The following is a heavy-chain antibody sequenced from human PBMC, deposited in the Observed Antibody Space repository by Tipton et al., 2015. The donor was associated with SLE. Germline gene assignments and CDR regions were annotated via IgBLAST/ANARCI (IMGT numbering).Heavy chain of an antibody. CDR3: ARHFYNIGWNHFDN. CDR1: GGFIIGFY. CDR2: IHHSGSI. D-gene: IGHD6-19*01. V-gene: IGHV4-59*08. Sequence: TLSLTCSVSGGFIIGFYWIWIRQPPGKGLEWIGYIHHSGSINYNPSLRSQVTMSMDTSQNQFSLKLSSVTAADTAVYYCARHFYNIGWNHFDNWGPGTLVTVSS. J-gene: IGHJ4*02.